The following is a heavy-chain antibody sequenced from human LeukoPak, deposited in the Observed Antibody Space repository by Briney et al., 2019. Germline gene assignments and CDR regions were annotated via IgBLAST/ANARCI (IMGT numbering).Heavy chain of an antibody. D-gene: IGHD3-22*01. CDR2: IYYSGST. V-gene: IGHV4-59*01. Sequence: PSETLSPTCTATAGSISNYHWSWIRQPPGKGLEWIGYIYYSGSTNYNPSLKSRVTISVDTSKNQFSLKLSSVTAADTAVYYCARVGKYYDSSGFPDYWGQGTLVTVSS. CDR1: AGSISNYH. J-gene: IGHJ4*02. CDR3: ARVGKYYDSSGFPDY.